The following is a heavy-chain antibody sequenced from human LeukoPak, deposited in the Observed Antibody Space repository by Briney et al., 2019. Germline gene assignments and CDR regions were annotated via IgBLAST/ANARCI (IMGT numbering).Heavy chain of an antibody. Sequence: HPGGSLRLSCAASGFTFSSYGMHWVRQAPGKGLEWVAVISYDGSNKYYADSVKGRFTISRDNFKNTLYLQMNSLRAEDTAVYYCAKEVEGWGQGTLVTVSS. CDR3: AKEVEG. D-gene: IGHD1-1*01. V-gene: IGHV3-30*18. CDR1: GFTFSSYG. CDR2: ISYDGSNK. J-gene: IGHJ4*02.